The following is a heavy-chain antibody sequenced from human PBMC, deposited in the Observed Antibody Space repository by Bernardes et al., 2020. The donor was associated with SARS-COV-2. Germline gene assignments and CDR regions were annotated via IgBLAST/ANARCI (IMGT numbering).Heavy chain of an antibody. V-gene: IGHV4-39*01. D-gene: IGHD3-16*01. CDR3: ARHNFPLAGGGTFDI. Sequence: ETLSLTCSVSGGSITSHSYCWGWIRQPPGKGLEWIGSFCYSGSTSKNPSLTSRVTISVDTSKNQLSLNLSSVTAADTAIYFCARHNFPLAGGGTFDIWGQGTMVNVSS. CDR2: FCYSGST. CDR1: GGSITSHSYC. J-gene: IGHJ3*02.